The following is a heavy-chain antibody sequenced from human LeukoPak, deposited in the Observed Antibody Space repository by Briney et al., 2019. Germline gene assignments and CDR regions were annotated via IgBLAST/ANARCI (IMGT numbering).Heavy chain of an antibody. Sequence: GGSLRLSCAASGFTFSSYAMSWVRQAPGKGLEWVSAISGSGGSTYYADSVKGRFTISRDNSKNTLYLQMNSLRAEDTAVYYCAKDSGDNSGYFTGYFDYWGQGTLVTVSS. CDR1: GFTFSSYA. CDR2: ISGSGGST. J-gene: IGHJ4*02. CDR3: AKDSGDNSGYFTGYFDY. D-gene: IGHD3-22*01. V-gene: IGHV3-23*01.